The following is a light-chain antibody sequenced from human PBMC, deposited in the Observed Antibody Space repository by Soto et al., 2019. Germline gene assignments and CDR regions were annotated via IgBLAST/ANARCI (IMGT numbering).Light chain of an antibody. CDR2: DAS. Sequence: EIVLTQSPATLSLSPGDRATLSCRASQSVSSYLAWYRQKPGQAPRLLIYDASKRAAGIPARFSGSGSGTDFPLTIRTLEPEDFAVYYCQKRSNWPLPFGGGTKVDIK. J-gene: IGKJ4*01. V-gene: IGKV3-11*01. CDR1: QSVSSY. CDR3: QKRSNWPLP.